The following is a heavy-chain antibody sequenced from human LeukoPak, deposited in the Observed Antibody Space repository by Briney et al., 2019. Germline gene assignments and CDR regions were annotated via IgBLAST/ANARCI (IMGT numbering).Heavy chain of an antibody. J-gene: IGHJ5*02. Sequence: SETLSLTCTVSGGSISSSSYYWGWIRQPPGKGLEWIGSIYYSGSTYYNPSLKSRVTISVDTSKNQFSLKLSSVTAADTAVYYCARDQGLAVAGTNWSDPWGQGTLVTVSS. D-gene: IGHD6-19*01. CDR1: GGSISSSSYY. CDR2: IYYSGST. CDR3: ARDQGLAVAGTNWSDP. V-gene: IGHV4-39*07.